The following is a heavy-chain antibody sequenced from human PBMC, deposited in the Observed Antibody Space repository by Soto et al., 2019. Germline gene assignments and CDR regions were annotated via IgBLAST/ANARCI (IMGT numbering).Heavy chain of an antibody. D-gene: IGHD2-15*01. CDR2: ISGNGGNI. CDR3: VRDDCSDGVCYLGDH. CDR1: GFSFSNYV. V-gene: IGHV3-64*01. J-gene: IGHJ4*02. Sequence: EVQLVESGGGLVQPGGSLRLSCVASGFSFSNYVMHWVRQAPGKGLEYVSAISGNGGNIYYANSVKGRFTISRDNSKNTLYLQMGSLRADDMAVYYGVRDDCSDGVCYLGDHWGQGILVTVSS.